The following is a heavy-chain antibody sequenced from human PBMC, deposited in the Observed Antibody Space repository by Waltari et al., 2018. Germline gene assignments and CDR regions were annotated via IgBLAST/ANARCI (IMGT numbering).Heavy chain of an antibody. V-gene: IGHV4-59*01. Sequence: QVQLQESGPGLVKPSETLSLICTVSGGSISSYSWSWIRQSPGKGLEWIGEIYYSGGVNYNPSLKSRVTISLDTSKNQFSLRLNSVTAADTAVYYCARGPRGSWYSPPEGWGQGTLVTVSS. D-gene: IGHD6-13*01. J-gene: IGHJ4*02. CDR2: IYYSGGV. CDR1: GGSISSYS. CDR3: ARGPRGSWYSPPEG.